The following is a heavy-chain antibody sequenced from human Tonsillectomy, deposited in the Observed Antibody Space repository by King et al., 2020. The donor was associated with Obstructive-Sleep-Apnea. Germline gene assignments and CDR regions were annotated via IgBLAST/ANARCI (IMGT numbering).Heavy chain of an antibody. V-gene: IGHV4-39*07. J-gene: IGHJ4*02. Sequence: QLQESGPGLVKPSETLSLTCTVSGGSISSGRYFWGWIRQPPGKGLEWIGGIHYTGNTFYNPSLKSRGTLSVDTSKNQFYLRLTSVTGADTAVYYCARDRVEMSGVDFDYWSQGTLVTVSS. D-gene: IGHD2-15*01. CDR3: ARDRVEMSGVDFDY. CDR1: GGSISSGRYF. CDR2: IHYTGNT.